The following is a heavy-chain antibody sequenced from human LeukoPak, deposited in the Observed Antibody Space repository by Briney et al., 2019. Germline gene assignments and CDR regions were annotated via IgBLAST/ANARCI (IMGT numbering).Heavy chain of an antibody. CDR1: GGSISSSSYY. CDR3: AGQAWDIVVVGMDV. CDR2: IYYSGST. J-gene: IGHJ6*02. Sequence: SETLSLTCTVSGGSISSSSYYWGWLRQPPGQGLEWIGSIYYSGSTYYNPSLKSRVTISVDTSKNQFSLKLSSVTAADTAVYYCAGQAWDIVVVGMDVWGQGTTVTVSS. D-gene: IGHD2-15*01. V-gene: IGHV4-39*01.